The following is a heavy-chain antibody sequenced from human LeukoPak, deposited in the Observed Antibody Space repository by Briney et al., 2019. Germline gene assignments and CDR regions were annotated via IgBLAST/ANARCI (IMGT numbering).Heavy chain of an antibody. J-gene: IGHJ4*02. D-gene: IGHD2-15*01. CDR2: IKTDGTIT. CDR3: VRELWDCSGGGCYSHLDH. CDR1: GFSFRDFW. Sequence: GGSLRLSCAASGFSFRDFWMHWVRQTPGKGLVWVARIKTDGTITTDSVKGRFTISRDNARNTLYLQMRNVRAEDTAVYYCVRELWDCSGGGCYSHLDHWGQGTLVTVSS. V-gene: IGHV3-74*01.